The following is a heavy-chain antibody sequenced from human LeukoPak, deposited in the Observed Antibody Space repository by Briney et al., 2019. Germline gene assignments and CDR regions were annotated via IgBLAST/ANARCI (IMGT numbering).Heavy chain of an antibody. J-gene: IGHJ5*02. CDR3: SGGNWFDP. V-gene: IGHV1-69*13. D-gene: IGHD2-15*01. CDR1: GYTLTELS. CDR2: IIPIFGTA. Sequence: GASVKVSCKVSGYTLTELSMHWVRQAPGQGLEWMGGIIPIFGTANYAQKFQGRVTITADESTSTAYMELSSLRSEDTAVYYCSGGNWFDPWGQGTLVTVSS.